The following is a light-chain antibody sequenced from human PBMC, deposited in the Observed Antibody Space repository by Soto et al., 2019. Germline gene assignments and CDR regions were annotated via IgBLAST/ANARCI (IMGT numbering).Light chain of an antibody. Sequence: QSALTQPASVSGSPGQSITISCTGTSSDVGDYNYVSWYQQHPGKAPKVMIYEVSNRPSGISNRFSGSKSGNTASLTISGLPDEDEADYYCSSFRRGSTLVVFGGGTQLTVL. CDR1: SSDVGDYNY. J-gene: IGLJ2*01. CDR2: EVS. V-gene: IGLV2-14*01. CDR3: SSFRRGSTLVV.